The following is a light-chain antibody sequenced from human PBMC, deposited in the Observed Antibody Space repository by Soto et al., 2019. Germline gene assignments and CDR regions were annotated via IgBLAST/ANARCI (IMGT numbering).Light chain of an antibody. Sequence: DIQMTQSPSSLSASVGDRVTINCQASQDISNYLNWYQQKPGKAPKLLIYDASNLETGVPSRFSGSGSGTDFTFTISSLQPEDIATYYCQQYDNLPPMITFGPGTKVDIK. J-gene: IGKJ3*01. CDR2: DAS. CDR3: QQYDNLPPMIT. CDR1: QDISNY. V-gene: IGKV1-33*01.